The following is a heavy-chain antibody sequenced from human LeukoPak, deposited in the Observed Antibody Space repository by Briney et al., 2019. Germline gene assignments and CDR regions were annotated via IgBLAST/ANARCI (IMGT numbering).Heavy chain of an antibody. J-gene: IGHJ4*02. CDR3: ARDWSDYYDSSGFFDY. CDR1: GFTFSSYA. Sequence: GGSLRLSCAASGFTFSSYAMHWVRQAPGKGLEGVAVISYDGSNKYYADSVKGRFTISRDNSKNTLYLQMNRLRAEDTAVYYCARDWSDYYDSSGFFDYWGQGTLVTVSS. CDR2: ISYDGSNK. V-gene: IGHV3-30*01. D-gene: IGHD3-22*01.